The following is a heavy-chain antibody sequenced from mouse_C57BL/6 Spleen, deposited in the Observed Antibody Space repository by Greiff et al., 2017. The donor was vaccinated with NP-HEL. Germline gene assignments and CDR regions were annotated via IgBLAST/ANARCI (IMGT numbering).Heavy chain of an antibody. D-gene: IGHD2-13*01. J-gene: IGHJ4*01. CDR3: ATSDYYYAMDY. V-gene: IGHV3-1*01. CDR2: ISYSGST. CDR1: GYSITSGYD. Sequence: EVQLVESGPGMVKPSQSLSLTCTVTGYSITSGYDWHWIRHFPGNKLGWMGYISYSGSTNYNPSFKRRISITHDTSKNHFFLKLNSVTTEDTATYYCATSDYYYAMDYWGQGTSVTVSS.